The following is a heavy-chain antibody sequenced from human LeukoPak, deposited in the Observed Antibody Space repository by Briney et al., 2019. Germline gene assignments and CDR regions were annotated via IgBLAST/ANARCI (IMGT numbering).Heavy chain of an antibody. D-gene: IGHD3-10*01. CDR3: ARDLLWFGELLSHNWFDP. CDR1: GGSISSYY. J-gene: IGHJ5*02. Sequence: SETLSLTCTVSGGSISSYYWSWIRQPAGKGLEWIGRIYTSGSTNYNPSLKSRVTMSVDTSKNQFSLKLSSVTAADTAVYYCARDLLWFGELLSHNWFDPWGQGTLVTVSS. CDR2: IYTSGST. V-gene: IGHV4-4*07.